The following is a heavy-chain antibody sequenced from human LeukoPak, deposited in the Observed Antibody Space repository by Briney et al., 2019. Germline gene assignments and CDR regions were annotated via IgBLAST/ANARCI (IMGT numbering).Heavy chain of an antibody. V-gene: IGHV3-48*04. J-gene: IGHJ4*02. CDR3: ARDHDWAFDY. Sequence: GGSLRLSCEASGFTFSSYSMSWVRQAPGKGLEWVSYISGSGSRVEYADSVKGRFSLSRDNTKNSLYLQMNSLRAEDTAVYFCARDHDWAFDYWGQGTLVTVSS. D-gene: IGHD3-9*01. CDR2: ISGSGSRV. CDR1: GFTFSSYS.